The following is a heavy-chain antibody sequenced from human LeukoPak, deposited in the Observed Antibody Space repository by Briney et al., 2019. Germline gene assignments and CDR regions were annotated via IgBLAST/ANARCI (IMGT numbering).Heavy chain of an antibody. D-gene: IGHD4/OR15-4a*01. CDR1: GFPFDDYT. CDR3: AKGGASYYYYYMDV. J-gene: IGHJ6*03. V-gene: IGHV3-43*01. Sequence: GGALRLSCAASGFPFDDYTMHWVRQAPGKGLGWVSLISWDGGSTYYADSVKGRFTISRDNSKNSLYLQMNSLRTEDTALYYCAKGGASYYYYYMDVWGKGTTVTVSS. CDR2: ISWDGGST.